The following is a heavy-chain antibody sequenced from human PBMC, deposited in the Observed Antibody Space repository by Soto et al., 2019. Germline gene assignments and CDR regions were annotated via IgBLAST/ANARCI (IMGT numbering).Heavy chain of an antibody. Sequence: HVQLQESGPGLVKPSETLSLTCTVSGDSVSSGSYFWSWIRQPPGKGLEWIGYISYSGSTDFKPSLNRRVTLSVDTSKTHFSLKLSSVTAADTAVYYCARYHSGSGRLDPWGQGTLVTVSS. CDR3: ARYHSGSGRLDP. V-gene: IGHV4-61*03. CDR2: ISYSGST. CDR1: GDSVSSGSYF. D-gene: IGHD3-10*01. J-gene: IGHJ5*02.